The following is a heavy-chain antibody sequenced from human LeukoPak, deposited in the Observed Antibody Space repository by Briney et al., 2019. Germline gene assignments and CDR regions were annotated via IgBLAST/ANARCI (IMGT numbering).Heavy chain of an antibody. CDR2: ISWNSGNI. Sequence: PGGSLRLSCAASGFTFDDYAMHWVRQAPGKGLEWVAGISWNSGNIGYADSVKGRFTISRDNAKNSLYLQMNSLRAEDTAIYYCARDPYNGSYGDYYYYYMDVWGKGTTVTVSS. V-gene: IGHV3-9*01. CDR3: ARDPYNGSYGDYYYYYMDV. D-gene: IGHD1-26*01. CDR1: GFTFDDYA. J-gene: IGHJ6*03.